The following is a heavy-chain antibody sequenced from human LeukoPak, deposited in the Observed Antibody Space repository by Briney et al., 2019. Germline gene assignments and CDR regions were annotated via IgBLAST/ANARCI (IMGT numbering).Heavy chain of an antibody. J-gene: IGHJ4*02. V-gene: IGHV3-74*01. CDR1: GFTFSSYW. CDR3: ARGAPSVTLDY. CDR2: ISSDGSNT. Sequence: GGSLRLSCAASGFTFSSYWMHWVRQAPGKGLVWVSRISSDGSNTNYADSVKGRFTISRDNAKNTLFLQMSSLRAEDTAVYYCARGAPSVTLDYWGQGTLVTVSS. D-gene: IGHD4-17*01.